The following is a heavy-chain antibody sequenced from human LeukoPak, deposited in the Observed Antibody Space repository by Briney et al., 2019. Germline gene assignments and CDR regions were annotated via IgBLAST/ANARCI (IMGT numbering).Heavy chain of an antibody. V-gene: IGHV4-39*07. D-gene: IGHD3-10*01. Sequence: SETLSLTCTVSGGSISSSIYYWGWIRQSPGKGLEWIGSIYYSGSTYYNPSLKSRVTISVDTSKNQFSLKLSSVTAADTAVYYCARVLLWFGELDAFDIWGQGTMVAVSS. J-gene: IGHJ3*02. CDR3: ARVLLWFGELDAFDI. CDR1: GGSISSSIYY. CDR2: IYYSGST.